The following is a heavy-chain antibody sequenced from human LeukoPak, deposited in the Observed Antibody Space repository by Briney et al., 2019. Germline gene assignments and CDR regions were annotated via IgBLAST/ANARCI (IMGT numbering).Heavy chain of an antibody. CDR1: GGSISRGGYY. J-gene: IGHJ4*02. D-gene: IGHD5-18*01. CDR2: IYYSGST. V-gene: IGHV4-31*03. CDR3: ARDQGGYSYGLDY. Sequence: SQTLSLTRTFSGGSISRGGYYWSWIRQHPGKSLEWIGYIYYSGSTYYNPSLKSRVTISVDTSKNQFSLKLSSVTAADTAVYYCARDQGGYSYGLDYWGQGTLVTVSS.